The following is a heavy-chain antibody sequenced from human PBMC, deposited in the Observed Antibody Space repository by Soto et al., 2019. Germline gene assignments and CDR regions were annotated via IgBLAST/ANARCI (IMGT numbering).Heavy chain of an antibody. CDR1: GYTFSGFY. D-gene: IGHD6-19*01. Sequence: ASVKVSCKASGYTFSGFYMHWVRQAPGQGLEWMGWINPNSGGTKSAEKFQGRVTMTRDTSISTAYMELSRLTSDDTAVYYCASAAVTGTAGLDYWGQGTLVTVSS. CDR2: INPNSGGT. V-gene: IGHV1-2*02. CDR3: ASAAVTGTAGLDY. J-gene: IGHJ4*02.